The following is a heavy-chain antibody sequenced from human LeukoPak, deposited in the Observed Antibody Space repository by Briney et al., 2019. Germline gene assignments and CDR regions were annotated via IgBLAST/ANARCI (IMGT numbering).Heavy chain of an antibody. V-gene: IGHV3-23*01. Sequence: GGSLRLSCAASGFTFSGYAMTWVRQAPGKGLEWVSAISSRGITSYYADSVKGRFTISRDNSNNTLFLQMNSLRAEDTAVYYCAKDPQWDVDRYGSGSYYLYWGQGTLVTVSS. CDR3: AKDPQWDVDRYGSGSYYLY. CDR1: GFTFSGYA. J-gene: IGHJ4*02. D-gene: IGHD3-10*01. CDR2: ISSRGITS.